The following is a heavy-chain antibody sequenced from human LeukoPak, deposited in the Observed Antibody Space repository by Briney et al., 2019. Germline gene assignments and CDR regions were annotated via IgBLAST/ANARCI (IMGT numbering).Heavy chain of an antibody. Sequence: GGSLRLSCAASGFTFSSYGMHWVRQAPGKGLEWVAFIRSDDGSKYYADSVKGRFTISRDNAKNSLYLQMNSLRAEDTAVYYCARAATGYSYGYYYWGQGTLVTVSS. D-gene: IGHD5-18*01. J-gene: IGHJ4*02. CDR2: IRSDDGSK. V-gene: IGHV3-30*02. CDR3: ARAATGYSYGYYY. CDR1: GFTFSSYG.